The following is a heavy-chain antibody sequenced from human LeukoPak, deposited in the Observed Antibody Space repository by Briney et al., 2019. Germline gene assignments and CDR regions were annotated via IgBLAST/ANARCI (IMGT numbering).Heavy chain of an antibody. Sequence: PGGSLRLSCAASGFTFSNYAMRWVRQAPGKGLEWVSGISGSGGSTYYADSVKGRFTISRDNSKNTLYLQMNSLRAEDTAVYYCAKAKWAQYFDYWGQGALVTVSS. CDR2: ISGSGGST. V-gene: IGHV3-23*01. J-gene: IGHJ4*02. CDR3: AKAKWAQYFDY. CDR1: GFTFSNYA. D-gene: IGHD1-26*01.